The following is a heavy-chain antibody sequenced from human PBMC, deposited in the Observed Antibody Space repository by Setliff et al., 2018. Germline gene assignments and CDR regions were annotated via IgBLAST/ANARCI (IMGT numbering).Heavy chain of an antibody. Sequence: PSETLSLTCTVSGGSISSSSYYWGWIRHPPGKGLEWIGSIYYSGSTYYNPSLKSRVTISVDTSKNQFSLKLSSVTAADTAVYYCARRETYYNFWSGYYAYWGQGTLVTVSS. CDR3: ARRETYYNFWSGYYAY. CDR1: GGSISSSSYY. J-gene: IGHJ4*02. CDR2: IYYSGST. V-gene: IGHV4-39*07. D-gene: IGHD3-3*01.